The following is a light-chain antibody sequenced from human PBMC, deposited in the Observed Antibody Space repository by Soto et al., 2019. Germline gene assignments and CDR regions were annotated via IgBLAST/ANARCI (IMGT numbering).Light chain of an antibody. CDR3: HQYGKLPLT. J-gene: IGKJ4*01. V-gene: IGKV1-33*01. CDR2: DAF. Sequence: DLQMTQSPSSLSASVGDRVTLTCRASRDISNYLCWYQQKPGKAPKLLSYDAFHLETGVPSRFSGSGSGTYFTFTSSGLQPEDFATYFCHQYGKLPLTFGEVNKVEI. CDR1: RDISNY.